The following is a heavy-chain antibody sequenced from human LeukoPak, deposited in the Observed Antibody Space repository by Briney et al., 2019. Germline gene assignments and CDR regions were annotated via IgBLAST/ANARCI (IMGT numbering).Heavy chain of an antibody. V-gene: IGHV4-34*01. D-gene: IGHD2-15*01. CDR1: GGSFSGYY. CDR3: ARGRMRGGYIGY. Sequence: SETLSLTCAVYGGSFSGYYWSWVRQPPGKGLEWVGEINHSGSTNYNPSLKRGVTISVEKSQNQFSLKLSSVTAADTAVYYCARGRMRGGYIGYWGQGTLVTVSS. CDR2: INHSGST. J-gene: IGHJ4*02.